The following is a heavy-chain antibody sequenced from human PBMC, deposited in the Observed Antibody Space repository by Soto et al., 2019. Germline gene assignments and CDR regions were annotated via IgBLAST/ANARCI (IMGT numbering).Heavy chain of an antibody. D-gene: IGHD1-1*01. CDR1: GGTFSSYT. CDR2: IIPILGIA. J-gene: IGHJ3*02. Sequence: QVQLVQSGAEVKKPGSSVKVSCKASGGTFSSYTISWVRQAPGQGLEWMGRIIPILGIANYAQKFQGRVTITADKSTSTAYMELRSLRSEDTAVYYCARARRPYNLNDGAVDIWGQGTMVTVSS. CDR3: ARARRPYNLNDGAVDI. V-gene: IGHV1-69*02.